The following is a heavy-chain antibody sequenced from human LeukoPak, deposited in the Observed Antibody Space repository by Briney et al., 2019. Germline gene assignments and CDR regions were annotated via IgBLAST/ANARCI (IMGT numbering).Heavy chain of an antibody. V-gene: IGHV1-2*02. CDR3: ARAWSEYYFDY. CDR1: GYTFTGYY. Sequence: ASVKVSCKASGYTFTGYYMHWVRQAPGQGLEWMGWINPNSGGTNYAQKFQGRVTMTRDTSTSTVYMELSSLRSEDTAVYYCARAWSEYYFDYWGQGTLVTVSS. D-gene: IGHD2-15*01. J-gene: IGHJ4*02. CDR2: INPNSGGT.